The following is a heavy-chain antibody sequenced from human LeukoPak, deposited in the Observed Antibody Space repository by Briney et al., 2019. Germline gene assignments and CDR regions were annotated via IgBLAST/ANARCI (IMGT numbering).Heavy chain of an antibody. CDR2: INSDGSST. J-gene: IGHJ4*02. D-gene: IGHD6-19*01. CDR3: ARARGYSSGWQGFDY. CDR1: GFTFSSYW. Sequence: GGSLRLSCAASGFTFSSYWMHWVRQAPGKGLVWVSRINSDGSSTSYADSVKGRFTISRDNAKNTLYLQMNSLRAEDTAVYYCARARGYSSGWQGFDYWGQGTLVTVSS. V-gene: IGHV3-74*01.